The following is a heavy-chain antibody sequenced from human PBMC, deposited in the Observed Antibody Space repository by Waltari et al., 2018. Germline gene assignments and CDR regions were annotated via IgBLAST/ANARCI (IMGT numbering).Heavy chain of an antibody. J-gene: IGHJ3*02. CDR1: GFTFRSYE. CDR2: ISTSGNTI. CDR3: AREGSSGWYNAFDI. Sequence: EVQLVESGGGLVQPGGSLRLSCAASGFTFRSYEMNWVRQAPGKGLEWVSYISTSGNTIYYADSVKGRFTISRDNAKNSLYLQMNSLRAEDTAVYYCAREGSSGWYNAFDIWGQGTMVTVSS. D-gene: IGHD6-19*01. V-gene: IGHV3-48*03.